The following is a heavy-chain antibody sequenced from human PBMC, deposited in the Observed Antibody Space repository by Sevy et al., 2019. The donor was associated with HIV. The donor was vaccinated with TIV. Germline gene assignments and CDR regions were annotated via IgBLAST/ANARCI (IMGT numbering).Heavy chain of an antibody. CDR3: ARDRAYSALDY. CDR2: INEDGSRL. J-gene: IGHJ4*02. D-gene: IGHD5-18*01. CDR1: GFTFSDSW. Sequence: PWGSLRLSCVASGFTFSDSWMTWVRQAPGKGLERIAFINEDGSRLGYVDSVRGRFTISRENTKNSLYLQMNSLRAEDTAVYFCARDRAYSALDYWGQGTLVTVSS. V-gene: IGHV3-7*01.